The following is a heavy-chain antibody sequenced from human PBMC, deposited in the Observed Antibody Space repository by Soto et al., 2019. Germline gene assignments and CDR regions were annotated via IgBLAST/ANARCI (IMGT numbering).Heavy chain of an antibody. V-gene: IGHV3-30*18. Sequence: QVQLVESGGGVVQPGRSLRLSCAASGFTFSSYGMHWVRQAPGKGLGWVAVISYDGSNKYYADSVKGRFTISRDNSKNTLYLQMTSLRAEDTAVYYCAKDVTPYGDYPAGYGMDVWGQGTTVTVSS. CDR3: AKDVTPYGDYPAGYGMDV. CDR1: GFTFSSYG. J-gene: IGHJ6*02. CDR2: ISYDGSNK. D-gene: IGHD4-17*01.